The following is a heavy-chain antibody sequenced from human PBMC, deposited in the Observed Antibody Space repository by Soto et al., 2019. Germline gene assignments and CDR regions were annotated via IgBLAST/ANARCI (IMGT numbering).Heavy chain of an antibody. CDR2: IYHSGST. D-gene: IGHD1-26*01. CDR3: ARYDSGIYAYNFDH. CDR1: GGSVSSDNFH. Sequence: QVQLQESGPGLVKPSETLSLTCTVSGGSVSSDNFHWSWIRQPPGKGLEWIGYIYHSGSTNYNPSLKSRATISVDTSKNQFSLKVSSVTAADTAVYYCARYDSGIYAYNFDHWGQGMLVTVSS. V-gene: IGHV4-61*01. J-gene: IGHJ4*02.